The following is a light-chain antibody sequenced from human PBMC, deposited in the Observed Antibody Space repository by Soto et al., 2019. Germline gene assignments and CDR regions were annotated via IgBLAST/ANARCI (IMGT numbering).Light chain of an antibody. V-gene: IGKV1-5*01. CDR2: DAS. J-gene: IGKJ1*01. CDR1: QSISSW. CDR3: QQYNSYSWT. Sequence: DIQMTQSPSTLSASVGDRVTITCRASQSISSWLAWYQQKPGEAPTLLIYDASSLESGVPSRFSGSGSGTEFTLTISSLQPDDFATYYCQQYNSYSWTFGQGTKVDIK.